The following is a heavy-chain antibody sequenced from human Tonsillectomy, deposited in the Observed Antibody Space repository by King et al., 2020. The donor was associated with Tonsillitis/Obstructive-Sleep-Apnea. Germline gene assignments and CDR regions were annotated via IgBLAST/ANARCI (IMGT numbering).Heavy chain of an antibody. Sequence: VQLQESGPGLVKPSETLSLTCTVSGGSISSYYWSWIRQPAGKGLEWIGRIYTSGSTNYNPSLKSRVTMSIDTSKSQFYLKLSSVTAADTAVYYCAKGPEYYDFWSGYHDYWGQGTLVTVPS. CDR3: AKGPEYYDFWSGYHDY. CDR1: GGSISSYY. V-gene: IGHV4-4*07. CDR2: IYTSGST. J-gene: IGHJ4*02. D-gene: IGHD3-3*01.